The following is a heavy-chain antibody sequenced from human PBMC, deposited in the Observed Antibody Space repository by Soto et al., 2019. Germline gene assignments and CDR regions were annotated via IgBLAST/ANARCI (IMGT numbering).Heavy chain of an antibody. D-gene: IGHD3-3*01. V-gene: IGHV3-11*01. CDR1: GFTFSGDY. CDR3: ARACITIFGVVVHDFDY. CDR2: ISSSGSTI. Sequence: GGSLRLSCAAPGFTFSGDYMSWIRQAPGKGLEWVSYISSSGSTIYYADSVKGRFTISRDNAKNSLYLQMNSLRAEDTAVYYCARACITIFGVVVHDFDYCRQRPLVTVS. J-gene: IGHJ4*02.